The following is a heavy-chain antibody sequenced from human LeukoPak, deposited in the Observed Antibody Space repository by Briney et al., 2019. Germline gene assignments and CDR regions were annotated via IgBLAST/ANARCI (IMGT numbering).Heavy chain of an antibody. J-gene: IGHJ4*02. CDR2: IYYSGST. CDR3: ARWNGNYYGSGSNYYFDY. Sequence: SDTLSLTCAVSGYSISSSNWWGLIRQPPGKGLEWIGYIYYSGSTYYNPSLKSRVTMSVDTSKNQFSLKLSSVTAVDTAVYYCARWNGNYYGSGSNYYFDYWGQGTLVTVSS. D-gene: IGHD3-10*01. V-gene: IGHV4-28*01. CDR1: GYSISSSNW.